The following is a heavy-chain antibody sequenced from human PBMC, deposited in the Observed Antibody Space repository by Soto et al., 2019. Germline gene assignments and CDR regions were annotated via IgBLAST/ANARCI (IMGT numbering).Heavy chain of an antibody. J-gene: IGHJ6*02. CDR3: ARDDDGFDWLLSYYYGMDV. Sequence: QVQLVQSGAEVKKPGASVKVSCKASGYTFTSYDINWVRQATGQGLEWMGWMNPNSGNTGYAQKFPGRVTMTRTTDISTAYMELSSLRSEDTAVYYCARDDDGFDWLLSYYYGMDVWGQGTTVTVSS. D-gene: IGHD3-9*01. CDR1: GYTFTSYD. V-gene: IGHV1-8*01. CDR2: MNPNSGNT.